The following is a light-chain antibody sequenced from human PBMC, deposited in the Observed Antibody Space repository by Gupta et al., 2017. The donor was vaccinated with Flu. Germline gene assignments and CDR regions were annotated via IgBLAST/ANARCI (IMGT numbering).Light chain of an antibody. J-gene: IGKJ4*01. V-gene: IGKV1-12*01. Sequence: IHMTQSPSSVSASVGDRVTITWRASQDISRWLAWYQQKPGKAPKLLVDAASSLRSGVPSRFSGSGSGTDFTLTINSLQPEDFATYYCQQANSLPLTFGGGTKVEIK. CDR2: AAS. CDR1: QDISRW. CDR3: QQANSLPLT.